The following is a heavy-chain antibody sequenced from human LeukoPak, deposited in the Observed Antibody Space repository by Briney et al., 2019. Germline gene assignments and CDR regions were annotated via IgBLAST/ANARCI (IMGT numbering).Heavy chain of an antibody. Sequence: QPGGSLRLSCAASGFTFSRYGIHWVRQAPGKGLEWVAVISSDGSNKYYADSVKGRFTISRDNSKNTLYLQMNSLRAEDTAVYYCAKDLTNGVFSYYYMDVWGKGTTVTVSS. CDR3: AKDLTNGVFSYYYMDV. V-gene: IGHV3-30-3*01. D-gene: IGHD2-8*01. J-gene: IGHJ6*03. CDR1: GFTFSRYG. CDR2: ISSDGSNK.